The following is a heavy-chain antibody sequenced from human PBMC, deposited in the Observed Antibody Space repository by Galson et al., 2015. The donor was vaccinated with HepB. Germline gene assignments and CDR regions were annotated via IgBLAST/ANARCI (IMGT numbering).Heavy chain of an antibody. CDR2: ISTSSSTR. D-gene: IGHD1-20*01. Sequence: SLRLSCAASGFTLSSYNMNWVRQAPGKGLEWVSYISTSSSTRYYADSVKGRFTISRDNAKNSLYLQMNSLRAEDTAVYYCARLTGSRTGGDYWGQGTLVTVSS. V-gene: IGHV3-48*04. CDR1: GFTLSSYN. J-gene: IGHJ4*02. CDR3: ARLTGSRTGGDY.